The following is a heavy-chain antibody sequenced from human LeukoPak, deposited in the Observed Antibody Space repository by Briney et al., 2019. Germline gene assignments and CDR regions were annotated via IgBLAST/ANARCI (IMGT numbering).Heavy chain of an antibody. V-gene: IGHV1-69*04. D-gene: IGHD6-13*01. J-gene: IGHJ3*01. CDR2: IIPNVGIA. CDR1: GGNFNNYV. CDR3: ATGPRYSSSWSDDAFDV. Sequence: SVKVSCKASGGNFNNYVINWVRQAPREGLQWMGRIIPNVGIANYAQNFQGRISITADKSTNTAYMELSRLRPDDKAVYYCATGPRYSSSWSDDAFDVWGQGTTVTVSS.